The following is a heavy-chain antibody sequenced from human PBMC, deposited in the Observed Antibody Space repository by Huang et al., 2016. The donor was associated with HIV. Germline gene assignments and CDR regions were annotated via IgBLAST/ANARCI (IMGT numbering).Heavy chain of an antibody. CDR2: ISVYNGNT. Sequence: QVQLVQSGAEVKKPGASVKVSCKASGYTFSSFGISWVRQAPGQGLEWVGWISVYNGNTEFAQKFQGRLTMTTDTSTSTAYMELRSLRSDDTAVYYCARGGGIQLWLLGYYYMDVWGNGTTVTVSS. CDR3: ARGGGIQLWLLGYYYMDV. D-gene: IGHD5-18*01. CDR1: GYTFSSFG. V-gene: IGHV1-18*01. J-gene: IGHJ6*03.